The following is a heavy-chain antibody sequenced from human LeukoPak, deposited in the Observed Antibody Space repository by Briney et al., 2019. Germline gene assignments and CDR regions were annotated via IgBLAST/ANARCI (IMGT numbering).Heavy chain of an antibody. J-gene: IGHJ5*02. D-gene: IGHD3-22*01. CDR3: ARDDPYYWGSVWFDP. Sequence: ASVKVSCKASGYTFTSYDINWVRQATGQGLEWMGWMNPNSGNTGYAQKFQGRVTITRNTSISTAYMELSSLRSEDTAVYYCARDDPYYWGSVWFDPWGQGTLVTVSS. CDR2: MNPNSGNT. V-gene: IGHV1-8*01. CDR1: GYTFTSYD.